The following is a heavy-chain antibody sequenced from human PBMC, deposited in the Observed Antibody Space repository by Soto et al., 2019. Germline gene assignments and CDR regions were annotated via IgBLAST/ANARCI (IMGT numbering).Heavy chain of an antibody. J-gene: IGHJ6*02. CDR2: INAGNGNT. Sequence: GASVKVSCKASGYTFTSYAMHWVRQAPGQRLEWMGWINAGNGNTKYSQKFQGRVTITRDTSASTAYMELSSLRSEDTAVYYCARSYCISTSCPPYYGMDVWGQGTTVTVSS. CDR3: ARSYCISTSCPPYYGMDV. V-gene: IGHV1-3*01. CDR1: GYTFTSYA. D-gene: IGHD2-2*01.